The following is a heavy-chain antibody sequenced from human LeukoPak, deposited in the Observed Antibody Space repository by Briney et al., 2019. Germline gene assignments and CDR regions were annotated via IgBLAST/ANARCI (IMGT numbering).Heavy chain of an antibody. CDR1: GFPFSSTA. CDR3: AKDAYYDFWSGYGLTFVY. D-gene: IGHD3-3*01. Sequence: GAHLRSPSGAVGFPFSSTALRWCRRPPRKGVVGGSGLIVNGGSTYYADSVKGRFTISRDNSKNTLYLQMNSLRAEDTAVYYCAKDAYYDFWSGYGLTFVYWGQGTLVTVSS. J-gene: IGHJ4*02. CDR2: LIVNGGST. V-gene: IGHV3-23*01.